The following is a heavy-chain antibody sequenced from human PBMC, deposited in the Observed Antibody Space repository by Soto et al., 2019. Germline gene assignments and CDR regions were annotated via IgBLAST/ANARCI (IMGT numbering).Heavy chain of an antibody. Sequence: LSLTCVVSNCSISSGYYLGWIRQSPGKGLEWIASIYRSGTTSYNPSLKSRVTISVDPSKNQFSLMLTAVTAADTAVYYCARTHSGSYYSVFNYWGRGSLVTVSS. CDR2: IYRSGTT. V-gene: IGHV4-38-2*01. CDR1: NCSISSGYY. CDR3: ARTHSGSYYSVFNY. D-gene: IGHD1-26*01. J-gene: IGHJ4*02.